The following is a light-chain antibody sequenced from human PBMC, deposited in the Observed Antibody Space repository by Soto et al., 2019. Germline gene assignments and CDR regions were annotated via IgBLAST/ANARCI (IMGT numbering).Light chain of an antibody. Sequence: EIVMTQSPATLSVSPGGRATLSCRASQSVTSNLAWYQHKPGQAPRLLIYGASTRATGIPARFSGSGSGTECTLTISSLQSEDFAVYYCQQYNKGPVTFGQGTKVEIK. V-gene: IGKV3-15*01. CDR3: QQYNKGPVT. CDR1: QSVTSN. CDR2: GAS. J-gene: IGKJ1*01.